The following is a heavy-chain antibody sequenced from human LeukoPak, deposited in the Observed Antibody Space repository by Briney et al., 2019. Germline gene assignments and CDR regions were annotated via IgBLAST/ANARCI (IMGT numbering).Heavy chain of an antibody. Sequence: PSETLSLTCTVSGGSISNYYWSWIRQPPGKGLEWIGYIYYSGSTNYNPSLKSRVTISVDTSKNQFSLKLSSVTAADTAVYYCARRTVRGVIKYWDQGSLATVSS. J-gene: IGHJ4*02. CDR3: ARRTVRGVIKY. D-gene: IGHD3-10*01. CDR2: IYYSGST. CDR1: GGSISNYY. V-gene: IGHV4-59*12.